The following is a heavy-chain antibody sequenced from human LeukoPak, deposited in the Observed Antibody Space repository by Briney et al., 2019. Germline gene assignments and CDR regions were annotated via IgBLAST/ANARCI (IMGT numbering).Heavy chain of an antibody. Sequence: ASVKVSCKASGYTFTSYGISWVRQAPGQGLEWMGWISAYNGNTNYAQKLQGRVTMTTDTSTSTAYMELRSLRSDDTAVYYCARETYYYDSSGYYYGNWFDPWGQGTLVTVSS. D-gene: IGHD3-22*01. V-gene: IGHV1-18*01. CDR1: GYTFTSYG. J-gene: IGHJ5*02. CDR2: ISAYNGNT. CDR3: ARETYYYDSSGYYYGNWFDP.